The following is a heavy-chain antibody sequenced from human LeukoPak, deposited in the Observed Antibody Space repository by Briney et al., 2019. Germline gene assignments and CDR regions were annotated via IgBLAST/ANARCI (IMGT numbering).Heavy chain of an antibody. D-gene: IGHD3-22*01. V-gene: IGHV1-2*02. CDR1: GYTFTGYY. CDR2: INPNSGGT. J-gene: IGHJ4*02. CDR3: ARDLHYYDSSGYLDY. Sequence: GTSVKVSCKASGYTFTGYYMHWVRQAPGQGLEWMGWINPNSGGTNYAQKFQGRVTMTRDTSISTAYMELSRLRSDDTAVYYCARDLHYYDSSGYLDYWGQGTLVTVSS.